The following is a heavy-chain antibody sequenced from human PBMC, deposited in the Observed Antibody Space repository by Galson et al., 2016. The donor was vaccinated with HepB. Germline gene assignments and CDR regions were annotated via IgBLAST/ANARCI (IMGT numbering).Heavy chain of an antibody. CDR3: ARPRDNYGHAIDI. J-gene: IGHJ3*02. D-gene: IGHD3-10*01. Sequence: SLRLSCAGSGFTFRNYHMNWVRQTPGKGLEWVSSISSGSAYKYYADSVKGRFSIFRDNAKNSLYLQMNSLRVVDTAVYYCARPRDNYGHAIDIWGQGTMDTVS. CDR2: ISSGSAYK. CDR1: GFTFRNYH. V-gene: IGHV3-21*01.